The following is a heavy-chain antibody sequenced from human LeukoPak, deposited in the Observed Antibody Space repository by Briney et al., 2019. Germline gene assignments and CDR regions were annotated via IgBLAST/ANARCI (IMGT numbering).Heavy chain of an antibody. CDR1: GFTFSSYS. Sequence: GGSLRLSCAASGFTFSSYSMNWVRQAPGKGLEWVSYISSSSSTIYYADSVKGRFTISRDNAKNSLYLQMNSLRAEDTAVYYCARVPHCSSTSCYSDYFDYWGQGTLVTVSS. V-gene: IGHV3-48*01. CDR3: ARVPHCSSTSCYSDYFDY. J-gene: IGHJ4*02. D-gene: IGHD2-2*02. CDR2: ISSSSSTI.